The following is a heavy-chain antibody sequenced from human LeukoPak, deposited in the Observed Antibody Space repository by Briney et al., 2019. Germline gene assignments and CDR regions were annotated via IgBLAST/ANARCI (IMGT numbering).Heavy chain of an antibody. J-gene: IGHJ4*02. D-gene: IGHD2-21*02. V-gene: IGHV3-21*01. CDR3: ARDINYCGGDCYSGVGDY. CDR2: ISRRGTYI. Sequence: GGSLRLSCAASGFSVTTYAMGSVRQAPGKGLEWVSSISRRGTYINYADSVKGRFTIYRDNAKNSLYLQMNSLRAEDTAVYYCARDINYCGGDCYSGVGDYWGQGTLVTVSS. CDR1: GFSVTTYA.